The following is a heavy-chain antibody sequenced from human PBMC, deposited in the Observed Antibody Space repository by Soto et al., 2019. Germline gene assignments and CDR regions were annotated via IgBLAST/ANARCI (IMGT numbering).Heavy chain of an antibody. J-gene: IGHJ6*03. Sequence: QPGGSLRLSCAASGFTFSSYAMHWVRQAPGKGLEYVSVISGNGGNTYYANSVKGRFTISRDNSKDTLYLQMGSLRTEDMAVYYCARGEDRNSPFRFYYYYMDVWGKGTTVTVSS. CDR3: ARGEDRNSPFRFYYYYMDV. D-gene: IGHD3-3*01. CDR2: ISGNGGNT. CDR1: GFTFSSYA. V-gene: IGHV3-64*01.